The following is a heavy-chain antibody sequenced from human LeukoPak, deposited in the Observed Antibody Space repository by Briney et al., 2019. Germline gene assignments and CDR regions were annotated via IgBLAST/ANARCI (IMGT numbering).Heavy chain of an antibody. V-gene: IGHV3-30*02. CDR2: IRYDGSNK. Sequence: GGSLRLSCAASGFTFSSYGMHWVRQAPGKGLEWVAFIRYDGSNKYYADSVKGRFTISRDNSKNTLYLQMNSLRAEDTAVYCCARGPSVLLWFGEFFDYWGQGTLVTVSS. J-gene: IGHJ4*02. D-gene: IGHD3-10*01. CDR1: GFTFSSYG. CDR3: ARGPSVLLWFGEFFDY.